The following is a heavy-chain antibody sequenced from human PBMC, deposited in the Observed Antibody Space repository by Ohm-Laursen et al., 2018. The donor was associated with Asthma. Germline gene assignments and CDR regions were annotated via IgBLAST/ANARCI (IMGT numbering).Heavy chain of an antibody. CDR2: VYKSGTT. CDR3: ARVLDDSSGYGFDF. J-gene: IGHJ4*02. Sequence: SDTLSLTCSVSGGSISSGDYYWSWIRQPPGKALEWIGYVYKSGTTYYKTSLKSRVTISIDTTKNQFSLKPSSMTAADTAVYYCARVLDDSSGYGFDFWGQGRLVTVPS. CDR1: GGSISSGDYY. D-gene: IGHD3-22*01. V-gene: IGHV4-30-4*02.